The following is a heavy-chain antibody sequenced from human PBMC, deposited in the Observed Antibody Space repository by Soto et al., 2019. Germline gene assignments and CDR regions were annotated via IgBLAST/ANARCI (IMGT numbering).Heavy chain of an antibody. CDR3: ARVPIGGTTPYYFDC. CDR1: GASITYSSYY. D-gene: IGHD1-1*01. Sequence: QLQLQESGPGLVKPSETLSLTCTVSGASITYSSYYWAWVRQPPGKGLEWIGYVYYSGSTYYNPSRKSRLMISLDTSKNQFSLSLTSVTAADTAVYYCARVPIGGTTPYYFDCWGQGTLVTVSS. V-gene: IGHV4-39*01. J-gene: IGHJ4*02. CDR2: VYYSGST.